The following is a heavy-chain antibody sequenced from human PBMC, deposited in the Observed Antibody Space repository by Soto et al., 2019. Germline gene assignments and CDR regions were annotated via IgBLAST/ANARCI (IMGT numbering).Heavy chain of an antibody. J-gene: IGHJ4*02. V-gene: IGHV4-39*01. Sequence: SETLSLTCTVSGGSIYRSGYYWGWIRQPPGRGLEWIGNIDYNGVTYSNPSLKSRVTISRDTSKNQFSLKLTSVTAADTALYYCGKVLVGGTAHTDTDSWGPGTLVTVSS. D-gene: IGHD2-15*01. CDR1: GGSIYRSGYY. CDR3: GKVLVGGTAHTDTDS. CDR2: IDYNGVT.